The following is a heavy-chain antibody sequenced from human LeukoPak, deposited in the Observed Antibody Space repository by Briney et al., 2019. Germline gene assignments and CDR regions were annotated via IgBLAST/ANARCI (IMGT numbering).Heavy chain of an antibody. CDR3: VRDRVGPDY. D-gene: IGHD1-26*01. CDR1: GFTFSSAW. Sequence: GGSLRLSCAASGFTFSSAWMHWVRQVPGTGLVWVSRITDDATTTYADSVRGRFTISRDNAKNILYLQMNSLRAEDTAVYYCVRDRVGPDYWGQGTLVTVSS. V-gene: IGHV3-74*01. J-gene: IGHJ4*02. CDR2: ITDDATT.